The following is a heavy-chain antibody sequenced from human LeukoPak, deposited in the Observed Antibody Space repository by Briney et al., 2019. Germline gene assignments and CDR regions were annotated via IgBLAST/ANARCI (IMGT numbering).Heavy chain of an antibody. D-gene: IGHD6-6*01. CDR3: ARRRQYDSSLFWNFDL. CDR1: GGSFSGYY. V-gene: IGHV4-34*01. CDR2: VNHSGST. J-gene: IGHJ2*01. Sequence: SETLSLTCAVYGGSFSGYYWSWIRQSPGKGLEWIGEVNHSGSTNYNPSLKSRVTISVDTSKNQFSLKLSSVTAADTAVYYCARRRQYDSSLFWNFDLWGRGTLVTVSS.